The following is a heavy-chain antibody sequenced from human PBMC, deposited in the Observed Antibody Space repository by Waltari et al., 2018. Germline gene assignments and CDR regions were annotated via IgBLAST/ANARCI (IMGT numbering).Heavy chain of an antibody. CDR2: ILYDGSNK. CDR3: AKASVGLRY. Sequence: QVQLVESGGGVVQPGRSLRLSCAASGFTFSSYGMHWVRQAPGKGLELVAVILYDGSNKYYADSVKGRFTISRDNSKNTLYLQMNSLRAEDTAMYYCAKASVGLRYWGQGTLVTVSS. CDR1: GFTFSSYG. V-gene: IGHV3-30*18. J-gene: IGHJ4*02. D-gene: IGHD5-12*01.